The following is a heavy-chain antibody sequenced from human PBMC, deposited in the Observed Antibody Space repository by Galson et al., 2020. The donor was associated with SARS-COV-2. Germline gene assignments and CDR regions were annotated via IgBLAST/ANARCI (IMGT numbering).Heavy chain of an antibody. D-gene: IGHD1-26*01. CDR3: ARRQSGSYFN. V-gene: IGHV5-51*01. J-gene: IGHJ4*02. CDR2: IYPSDSDT. CDR1: GYSFNTYW. Sequence: GESLKISCKTSGYSFNTYWIGWVRQMPGKGLEWMGIIYPSDSDTRYSPSFHGQVTISVDKSISTAYLQWSSLKASDTAMYYCARRQSGSYFNWGQGTLVTVSS.